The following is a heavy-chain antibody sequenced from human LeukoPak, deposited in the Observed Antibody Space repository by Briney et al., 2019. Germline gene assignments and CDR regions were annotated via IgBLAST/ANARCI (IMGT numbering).Heavy chain of an antibody. CDR2: ISAGSAVT. CDR1: GFDLKSYS. D-gene: IGHD5-18*01. V-gene: IGHV3-48*01. Sequence: GGSLRLSCAASGFDLKSYSMDWVRQAPGKGLEWISYISAGSAVTYYAESVKGRFTISRDNAKNSLFLEMNNLRAEDTALYFCARAYSYGYATGDIWGQGTLVTVSP. J-gene: IGHJ4*02. CDR3: ARAYSYGYATGDI.